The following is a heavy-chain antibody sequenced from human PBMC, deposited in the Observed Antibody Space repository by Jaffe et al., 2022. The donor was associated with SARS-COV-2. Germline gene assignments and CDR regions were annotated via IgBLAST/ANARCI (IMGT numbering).Heavy chain of an antibody. D-gene: IGHD2-21*02. CDR1: GFTFSSYA. Sequence: QVQLVESGGGVVQPGRSLRLSCAASGFTFSSYAMHWVRQAPGKGLEWVAVISYDGSNKYYADSVKGRFTISRDNSKNTLYLQMNSLRAEDTAVYYCARDQLDMSNSGDYYYYYYGMDVWGQGTTVTVSS. V-gene: IGHV3-30-3*01. CDR2: ISYDGSNK. CDR3: ARDQLDMSNSGDYYYYYYGMDV. J-gene: IGHJ6*02.